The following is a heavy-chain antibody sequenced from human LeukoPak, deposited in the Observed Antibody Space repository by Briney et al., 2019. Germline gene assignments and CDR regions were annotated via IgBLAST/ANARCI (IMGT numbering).Heavy chain of an antibody. V-gene: IGHV3-43D*03. J-gene: IGHJ3*02. CDR3: AIDRSSGWFRGGFDI. CDR1: AFTFYDYA. Sequence: GGSLRLSCAASAFTFYDYAMHRLRQAPGQGLEWVSLISWGGGSTSYEDSVKGRITISRDNTKNSLDLQMNSLRAEDTAVYYCAIDRSSGWFRGGFDIWGQGTMVTVSS. D-gene: IGHD6-19*01. CDR2: ISWGGGST.